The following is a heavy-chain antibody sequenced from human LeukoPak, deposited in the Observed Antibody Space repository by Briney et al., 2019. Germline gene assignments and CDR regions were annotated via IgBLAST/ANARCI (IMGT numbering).Heavy chain of an antibody. V-gene: IGHV4-59*01. CDR1: GGSISGYY. D-gene: IGHD3-9*01. CDR2: IYYSGST. Sequence: SETLSLTCTVSGGSISGYYWSWIRQPPGKRLEWIGYIYYSGSTIYNPSLKSRVAISVDTSKNQVSLELSSVTAADTAVYYCARGRYFDWLPSNWFDHWGQGTLVTVSS. J-gene: IGHJ5*02. CDR3: ARGRYFDWLPSNWFDH.